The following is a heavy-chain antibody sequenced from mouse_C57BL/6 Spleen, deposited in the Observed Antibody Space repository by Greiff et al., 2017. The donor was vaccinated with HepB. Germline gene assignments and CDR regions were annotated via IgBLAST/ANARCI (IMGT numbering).Heavy chain of an antibody. CDR3: ARGGLLRYAMDY. CDR1: GYSITSGYD. V-gene: IGHV3-1*01. J-gene: IGHJ4*01. Sequence: DVKLQESGPGMVKPSQSLSLTCTVTGYSITSGYDWHWIRHFPGNKLEWMGYISYSGSTNYNPSLKSRISITHDTSKNHFFLKLNSVTTEDTATYYCARGGLLRYAMDYWGQGTSVTVSS. CDR2: ISYSGST. D-gene: IGHD1-1*01.